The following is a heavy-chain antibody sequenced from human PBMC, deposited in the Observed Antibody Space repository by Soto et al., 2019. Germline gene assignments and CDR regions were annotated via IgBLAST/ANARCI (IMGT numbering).Heavy chain of an antibody. Sequence: SXKVSFKDSGGTXISYARSLVRQAPGQGLEWIGGIIPIFGSENYAQKFQGRVTITADDYTSTAYMELRSLIPDDTAVYYCAREVTVANYHFDYWGQGNLVTVSA. CDR3: AREVTVANYHFDY. V-gene: IGHV1-69*13. J-gene: IGHJ4*02. D-gene: IGHD5-12*01. CDR1: GGTXISYA. CDR2: IIPIFGSE.